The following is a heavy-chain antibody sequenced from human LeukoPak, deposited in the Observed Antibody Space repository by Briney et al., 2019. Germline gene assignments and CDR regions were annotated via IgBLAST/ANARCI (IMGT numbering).Heavy chain of an antibody. CDR2: IYYSGST. V-gene: IGHV4-39*01. J-gene: IGHJ4*02. CDR3: ARMYYYDSSGPTALDY. D-gene: IGHD3-22*01. Sequence: SETLYLTCTVSGGSLSSSSYYWGWIRQPPGKGLEWIGSIYYSGSTYYNPSLKSRVTISVDTSKNQFSLKLTSLTARGTAVYYCARMYYYDSSGPTALDYWGQGTLVTVSS. CDR1: GGSLSSSSYY.